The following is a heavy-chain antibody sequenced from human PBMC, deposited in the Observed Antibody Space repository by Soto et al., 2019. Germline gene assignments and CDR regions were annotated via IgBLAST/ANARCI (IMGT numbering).Heavy chain of an antibody. CDR2: IKSKTDGGTT. V-gene: IGHV3-15*07. J-gene: IGHJ4*02. CDR3: TTDRYFHRYCSGGSCYGVFDY. D-gene: IGHD2-15*01. CDR1: GFTFSNAW. Sequence: PGGSLRLSCAASGFTFSNAWMNWVRQAPGKGLEWVGRIKSKTDGGTTDYAAPVKGRFTISRDDSKNTLYLQMNSLKTEDTAVYYCTTDRYFHRYCSGGSCYGVFDYWGQGTLVTVSS.